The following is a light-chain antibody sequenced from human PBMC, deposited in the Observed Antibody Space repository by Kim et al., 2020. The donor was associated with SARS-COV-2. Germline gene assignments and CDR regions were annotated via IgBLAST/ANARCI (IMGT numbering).Light chain of an antibody. CDR2: SNN. V-gene: IGLV1-44*01. CDR1: SANIGRST. Sequence: QRVTIPCSGSSANIGRSTVNWYQQLPGTAPKLLIYSNNQRPSGVPDRFSGSKSGTSASLAISGLQSEDEADYYCAAWDDSLNGNVVFGGGTQLTVL. CDR3: AAWDDSLNGNVV. J-gene: IGLJ2*01.